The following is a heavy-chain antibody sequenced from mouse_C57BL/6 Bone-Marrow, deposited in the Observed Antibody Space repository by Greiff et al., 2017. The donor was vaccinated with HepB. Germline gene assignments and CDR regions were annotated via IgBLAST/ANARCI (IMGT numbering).Heavy chain of an antibody. D-gene: IGHD2-12*01. CDR1: GYTFTSYW. V-gene: IGHV1-64*01. Sequence: VKLQQPGAELVKPGASVKLSCKASGYTFTSYWMHWVKQRPGQGLEWIGMIHPNSGSTNYNEKFKSKATLTVDKSSSTAYMQLSSLTSEDSAVYYCARPPRRRGYWYFDVWGTGTTVTVSS. CDR2: IHPNSGST. J-gene: IGHJ1*03. CDR3: ARPPRRRGYWYFDV.